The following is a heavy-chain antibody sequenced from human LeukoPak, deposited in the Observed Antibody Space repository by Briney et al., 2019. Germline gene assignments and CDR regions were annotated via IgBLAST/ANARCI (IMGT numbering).Heavy chain of an antibody. V-gene: IGHV4-59*12. J-gene: IGHJ4*02. CDR1: SGSITDSC. D-gene: IGHD3-22*01. Sequence: PSETLSLTCSVSSGSITDSCLSWFRQAPGKAFEWLGFIYPSGRIEYSPPLRSRVSFSVATSKKAATVRLSSVTASDTAVYYCTREGYGRSGYLLHFWGQGILVTVSS. CDR3: TREGYGRSGYLLHF. CDR2: IYPSGRI.